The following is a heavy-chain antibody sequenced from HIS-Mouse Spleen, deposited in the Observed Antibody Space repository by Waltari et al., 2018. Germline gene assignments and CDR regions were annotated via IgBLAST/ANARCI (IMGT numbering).Heavy chain of an antibody. J-gene: IGHJ4*02. CDR2: IYSGGST. V-gene: IGHV3-53*01. CDR1: GFTGSSNY. CDR3: AGGVGSSWYYFDY. Sequence: EVQLVESGGGLIQPGGSLRLSCAASGFTGSSNYISGARQAPGKGLEWVSVIYSGGSTYYADSVKGRFTISRDNSKNTLYLQMNSLRAEDTAVYYCAGGVGSSWYYFDYWGQGTLVTVSS. D-gene: IGHD6-13*01.